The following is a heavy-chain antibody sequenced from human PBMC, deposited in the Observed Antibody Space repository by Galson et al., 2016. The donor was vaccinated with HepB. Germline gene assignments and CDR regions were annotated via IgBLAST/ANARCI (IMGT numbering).Heavy chain of an antibody. CDR1: GLTFSKFA. CDR3: ATEGGVMVTSIDAFDT. J-gene: IGHJ3*02. CDR2: VSYDARNK. D-gene: IGHD2-21*02. V-gene: IGHV3-30*04. Sequence: SLRLSCAASGLTFSKFAMHWVRQAPGKGLEWVAFVSYDARNKYYADSVRGRFTISRDNSKNTLYVQMDSLRPEDTAVYYCATEGGVMVTSIDAFDTWGQGTMVTVSS.